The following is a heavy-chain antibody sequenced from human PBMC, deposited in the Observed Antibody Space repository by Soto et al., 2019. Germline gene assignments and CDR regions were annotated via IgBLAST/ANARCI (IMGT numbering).Heavy chain of an antibody. V-gene: IGHV1-69*13. CDR2: IIPIFGTA. J-gene: IGHJ3*02. D-gene: IGHD4-4*01. Sequence: GASVKPSCKDSGGTFSSNAISWVRQAPGQGLEWMGGIIPIFGTANYAQKFQGRVTITADESTSTAYMELSSLRSEDTAVYYCARLYSTDAFDIWGQGTMVTVSS. CDR3: ARLYSTDAFDI. CDR1: GGTFSSNA.